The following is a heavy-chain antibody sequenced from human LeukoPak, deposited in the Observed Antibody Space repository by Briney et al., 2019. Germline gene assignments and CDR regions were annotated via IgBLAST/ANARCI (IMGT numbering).Heavy chain of an antibody. CDR3: ARVVAAAGTSDFDY. CDR1: GGSISSSSYY. Sequence: SETLSLTCTVSGGSISSSSYYWGWIRQPPGKGLEWIGSIHYSGSTYYNPSLKSRVTISVDTSKDQFSLKLSSVTAADTAVYYCARVVAAAGTSDFDYWGQGTLVTVSS. CDR2: IHYSGST. J-gene: IGHJ4*02. D-gene: IGHD6-13*01. V-gene: IGHV4-39*01.